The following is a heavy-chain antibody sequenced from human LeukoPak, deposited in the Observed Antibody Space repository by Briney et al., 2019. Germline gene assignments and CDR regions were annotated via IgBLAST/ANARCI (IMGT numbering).Heavy chain of an antibody. D-gene: IGHD3-16*01. CDR2: ISGSGGST. Sequence: GGSLRPSCAASGFTFSSYAMSWVRQAPGKGLEWVSAISGSGGSTYYADSVKGRFTISRDNSKNTLYLQMNSLRAEDTAVYYCAKGYYDYVWGSYYFDYWGQGILVTVSS. CDR3: AKGYYDYVWGSYYFDY. CDR1: GFTFSSYA. V-gene: IGHV3-23*01. J-gene: IGHJ4*02.